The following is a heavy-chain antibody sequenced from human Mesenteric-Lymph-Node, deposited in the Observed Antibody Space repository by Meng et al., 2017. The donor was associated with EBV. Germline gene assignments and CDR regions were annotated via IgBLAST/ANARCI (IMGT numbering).Heavy chain of an antibody. CDR3: ARMEFTYSWYFDL. J-gene: IGHJ2*01. V-gene: IGHV4-30-4*01. CDR1: GASISSGGYY. D-gene: IGHD1-1*01. Sequence: QVHLQAAGPGLVKPSETLSLTCTVSGASISSGGYYWNWIRQSPGKGLELIGYIFYGGYTYYNLSLKSRVTISVDVSKNQFSLKLTSVTAADTAVYYCARMEFTYSWYFDLWGRGTLVTVSS. CDR2: IFYGGYT.